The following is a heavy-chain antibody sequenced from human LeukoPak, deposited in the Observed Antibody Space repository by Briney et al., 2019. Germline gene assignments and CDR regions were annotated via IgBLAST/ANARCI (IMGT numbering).Heavy chain of an antibody. CDR1: GGSISSYY. J-gene: IGHJ6*03. CDR3: ARDLVAMAASFYYYYYMDV. V-gene: IGHV4-4*07. Sequence: SETLSLTCTVSGGSISSYYWSWIRQPAGKGLEWIGRIYTSGSTNYNPSLKSRVTMSVDTSKNQFSLKLSSVTAADTAVYYCARDLVAMAASFYYYYYMDVSGKGTTVTVSS. D-gene: IGHD5-18*01. CDR2: IYTSGST.